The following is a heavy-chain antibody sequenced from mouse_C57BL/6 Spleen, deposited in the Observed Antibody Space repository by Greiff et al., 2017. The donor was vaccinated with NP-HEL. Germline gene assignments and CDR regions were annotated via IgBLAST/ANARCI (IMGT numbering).Heavy chain of an antibody. V-gene: IGHV1-39*01. J-gene: IGHJ2*01. CDR1: GYSFTDYN. CDR3: ARGIYYGHRGYFDY. Sequence: EVKLMESGPELVKPGASVKISCKASGYSFTDYNMNWVKQSNGKSLEWIGVINPNYGTTSYNQKFKGKATLTVDQSSSTAYMQLNSLTSEDSAVYYCARGIYYGHRGYFDYWGQGTTLTVSS. D-gene: IGHD2-1*01. CDR2: INPNYGTT.